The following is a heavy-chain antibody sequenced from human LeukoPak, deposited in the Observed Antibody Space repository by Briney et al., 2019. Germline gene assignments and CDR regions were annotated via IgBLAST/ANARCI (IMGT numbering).Heavy chain of an antibody. CDR1: GFTFNNYA. D-gene: IGHD3-10*01. Sequence: GGSLRLSCAASGFTFNNYAMTWVRQAPGKGLEWVSAISGSGGSTYYADSVKGRFTISRDNSENTLDLQMNSLRAEDTAVYYCAKGSKELWLKAWFDPWGQGALVTVSS. V-gene: IGHV3-23*01. CDR3: AKGSKELWLKAWFDP. J-gene: IGHJ5*02. CDR2: ISGSGGST.